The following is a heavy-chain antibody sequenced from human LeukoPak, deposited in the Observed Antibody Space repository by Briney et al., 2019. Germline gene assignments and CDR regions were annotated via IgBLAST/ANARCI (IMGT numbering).Heavy chain of an antibody. CDR3: EADGTGYSGYDYPLLERIDAFDI. CDR2: IVVGSDKT. CDR1: GFTFTRSA. J-gene: IGHJ3*02. D-gene: IGHD5-12*01. Sequence: ASVKVSCKASGFTFTRSALQCVRQARGPRLEWIGWIVVGSDKTDNTQKPQERDTITRDTSTSTAYMELSILRSEDTAVYYCEADGTGYSGYDYPLLERIDAFDIWGQGTMVTVSS. V-gene: IGHV1-58*01.